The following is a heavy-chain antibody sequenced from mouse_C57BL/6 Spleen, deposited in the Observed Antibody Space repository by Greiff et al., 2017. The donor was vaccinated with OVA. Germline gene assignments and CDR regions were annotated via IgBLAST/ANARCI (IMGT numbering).Heavy chain of an antibody. CDR2: IDPSDSYT. CDR3: ARGSGTGY. J-gene: IGHJ2*01. Sequence: QVQLQQPGAELVKPGASVKLSCKASGYTFTSYWMQWVKQRPGQGLEWIGEIDPSDSYTNYNQKFKGKATLTVDTSSRTAYMQLSSLTSEDSAVYYCARGSGTGYWGQGTTLTVSS. V-gene: IGHV1-50*01. D-gene: IGHD3-1*01. CDR1: GYTFTSYW.